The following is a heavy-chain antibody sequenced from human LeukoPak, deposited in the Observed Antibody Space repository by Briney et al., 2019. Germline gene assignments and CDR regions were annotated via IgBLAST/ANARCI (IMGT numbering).Heavy chain of an antibody. V-gene: IGHV1-18*01. CDR3: AKDFFVVGNPMGGFQH. CDR1: GYTFTSYG. J-gene: IGHJ1*01. CDR2: ISAYNGNT. D-gene: IGHD4-23*01. Sequence: ASVKVSCKASGYTFTSYGISWVRQAPGQGLEWMGWISAYNGNTNYAQKLQGRVTMTTDTSTSTAYMELSSLRSEDTAVYYCAKDFFVVGNPMGGFQHWGQGTLVTVSS.